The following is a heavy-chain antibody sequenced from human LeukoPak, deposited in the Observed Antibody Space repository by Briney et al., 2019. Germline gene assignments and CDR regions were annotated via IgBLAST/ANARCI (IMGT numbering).Heavy chain of an antibody. J-gene: IGHJ6*02. D-gene: IGHD3-10*01. CDR2: IGPAGDT. CDR1: GFTFSSYD. CDR3: ARDLRISRLDYYGSGSPRHVGDYYYYYGMDV. Sequence: PGGSLRLSCAASGFTFSSYDMHWVRQATGKGLEWVSAIGPAGDTYYPASVKGRFTISRENAQNSLFLQMNSLRAEDTAVYYCARDLRISRLDYYGSGSPRHVGDYYYYYGMDVWGQGTTVTVSS. V-gene: IGHV3-13*04.